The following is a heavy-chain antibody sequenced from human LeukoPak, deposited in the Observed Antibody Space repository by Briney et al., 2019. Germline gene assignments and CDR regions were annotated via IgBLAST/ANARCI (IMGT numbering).Heavy chain of an antibody. V-gene: IGHV4-30-2*01. D-gene: IGHD2-15*01. J-gene: IGHJ4*02. CDR2: IYHSGST. Sequence: SETLSLTCAVSGGSISSGGYSWSWIRQPPGKGLEWIGYIYHSGSTYYNPSLKSRVTISVDRSKNQFSLKLSSVTVADTAVYYCVRGSGGSSVYWGQGTLVTVSS. CDR1: GGSISSGGYS. CDR3: VRGSGGSSVY.